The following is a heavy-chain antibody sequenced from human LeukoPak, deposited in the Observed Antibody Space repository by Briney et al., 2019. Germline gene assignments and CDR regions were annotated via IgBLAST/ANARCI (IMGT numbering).Heavy chain of an antibody. J-gene: IGHJ4*02. Sequence: GGSLRLSCTASGFTFSNYALGWVRQAPEKGLEWVSLISGSGGGTYFADSVKGRFTISRDNSKNTLYLQMDGLRAEDTAIYYCAPDLRGSAWSLDDWGQGTLVTVSS. CDR3: APDLRGSAWSLDD. CDR1: GFTFSNYA. V-gene: IGHV3-23*01. CDR2: ISGSGGGT. D-gene: IGHD6-13*01.